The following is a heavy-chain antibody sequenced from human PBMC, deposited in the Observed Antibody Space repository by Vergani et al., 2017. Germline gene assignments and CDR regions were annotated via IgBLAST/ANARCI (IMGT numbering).Heavy chain of an antibody. CDR1: EYTFNSNY. J-gene: IGHJ6*03. Sequence: QVLLVQSGAEVKKPGASVKVSCKASEYTFNSNYIHWVRQAPGQGLEWMGILNPSGGTTSYAQKFQGRVTMTRDTSTSTVYMELSSLIFEDTAVYYCARGGSRLRTANDYYMDVWGKGTTVTVSS. CDR2: LNPSGGTT. V-gene: IGHV1-46*02. D-gene: IGHD5-12*01. CDR3: ARGGSRLRTANDYYMDV.